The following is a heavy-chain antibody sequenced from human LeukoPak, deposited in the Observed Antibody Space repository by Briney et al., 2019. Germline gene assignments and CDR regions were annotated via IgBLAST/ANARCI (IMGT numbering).Heavy chain of an antibody. J-gene: IGHJ4*02. CDR2: INPSGSST. V-gene: IGHV1-46*01. Sequence: ASVKVSCKASGYTFTSHYMHWVRQAPGQGLEWMGLINPSGSSTLYAQKFQGRVTMTRDTSISTAYMELSRLRSDDTAVYYCARDRPGQRYSYGTGTFDYRGQGTLVTVSS. CDR3: ARDRPGQRYSYGTGTFDY. CDR1: GYTFTSHY. D-gene: IGHD5-18*01.